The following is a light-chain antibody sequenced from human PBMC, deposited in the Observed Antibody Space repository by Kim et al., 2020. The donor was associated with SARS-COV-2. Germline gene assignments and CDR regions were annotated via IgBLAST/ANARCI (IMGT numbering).Light chain of an antibody. Sequence: SVSPGERAARPCRASQSVSSNLAWYQQKPGQAPRLLIYGASTRATGIPARFSGSGSGTEFTLTISSLQSEDFAVYYCQQYNNWPYTFGQGTKLEI. CDR2: GAS. CDR3: QQYNNWPYT. V-gene: IGKV3-15*01. CDR1: QSVSSN. J-gene: IGKJ2*01.